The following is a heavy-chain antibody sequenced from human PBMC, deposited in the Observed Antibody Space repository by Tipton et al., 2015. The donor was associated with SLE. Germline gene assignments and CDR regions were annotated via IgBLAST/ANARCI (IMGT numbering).Heavy chain of an antibody. J-gene: IGHJ6*02. D-gene: IGHD4-11*01. CDR2: MNPNSGNT. Sequence: QLVQSGAEVKKPGSSVKVSCKASGGTFSSYTLNWVRQAPGQGLEWMGWMNPNSGNTGYAQKFQGRVTVTRNTSISTAYMELSSLRSEDTAVYYCARGDYKVGMDVWGQGTTVTVSS. V-gene: IGHV1-8*02. CDR3: ARGDYKVGMDV. CDR1: GGTFSSYT.